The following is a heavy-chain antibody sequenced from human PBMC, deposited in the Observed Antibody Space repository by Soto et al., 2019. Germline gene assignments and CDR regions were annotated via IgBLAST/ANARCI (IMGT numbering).Heavy chain of an antibody. CDR1: GGTFSSYA. CDR2: IIPMFGTA. J-gene: IGHJ3*02. D-gene: IGHD4-17*01. V-gene: IGHV1-69*06. Sequence: QVQLVQSGAEVKKPGSSVKVSCKASGGTFSSYAISWVRQAPGQGPEWMGGIIPMFGTANYAQKFQGRVTITADKSTSTAYMELSSLRSEETAVYYCASLDYGDYRQNAFDIWGQGTMVTVSS. CDR3: ASLDYGDYRQNAFDI.